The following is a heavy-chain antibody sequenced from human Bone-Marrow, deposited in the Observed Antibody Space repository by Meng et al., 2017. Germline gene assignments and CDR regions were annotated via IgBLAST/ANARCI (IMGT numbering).Heavy chain of an antibody. CDR1: GYTFTGHY. D-gene: IGHD2-21*01. J-gene: IGHJ4*02. CDR2: INPKSGDT. V-gene: IGHV1-2*02. Sequence: QVQLVQCGGEVKNPGASVKVSCKSSGYTFTGHYIYWVRQAPGKGLEWMGWINPKSGDTKYAQNFQGRVTLTRDTSISTAHMELSRLSSDDTAVYYCARRVSTVGDLDYWGQGTLVTVSS. CDR3: ARRVSTVGDLDY.